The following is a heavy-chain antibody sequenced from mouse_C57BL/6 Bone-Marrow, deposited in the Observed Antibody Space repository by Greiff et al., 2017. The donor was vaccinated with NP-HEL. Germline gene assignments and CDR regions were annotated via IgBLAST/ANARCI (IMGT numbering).Heavy chain of an antibody. Sequence: EVQRVESGPGLVKPSQSLSLTCSVTGYSITSGYYWNWIRQFPGNKLEWMGYISYDGSNNYNPSLKNRISITRDTSKNQFFLKLNSVTTEDTATYYCAREITLITTVVANWYFDVWGTGTTVTVSS. CDR3: AREITLITTVVANWYFDV. CDR1: GYSITSGYY. V-gene: IGHV3-6*01. CDR2: ISYDGSN. D-gene: IGHD1-1*01. J-gene: IGHJ1*03.